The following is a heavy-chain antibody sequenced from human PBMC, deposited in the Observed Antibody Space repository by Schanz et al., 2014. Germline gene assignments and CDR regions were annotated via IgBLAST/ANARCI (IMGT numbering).Heavy chain of an antibody. D-gene: IGHD2-21*01. J-gene: IGHJ4*02. CDR3: VTAWVDGHNFAN. V-gene: IGHV3-23*01. Sequence: EVQLLESGGGLVQPGGSLRLSCAASGFTFSSYAMSWVRQAPGKGLEWVSAISGSGSSTYYADSVKGRFTISRDNSKNTLYLQMNSLRAEDTAVYYCVTAWVDGHNFANWGQGTLVTVSS. CDR2: ISGSGSST. CDR1: GFTFSSYA.